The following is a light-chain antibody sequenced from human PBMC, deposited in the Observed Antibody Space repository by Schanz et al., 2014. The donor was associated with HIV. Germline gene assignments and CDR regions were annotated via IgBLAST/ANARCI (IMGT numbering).Light chain of an antibody. J-gene: IGLJ3*02. CDR1: SSNIGTNF. Sequence: QSVLTQPPSASGPPGQRVTISCSGSSSNIGTNFVYWYQQFPGRAPDLLIYSNNQRPSGVPDRFSGSKSGTSASLAISGLQSEDEADYYCAAWDDSLSGQVFGGGTKLTVL. V-gene: IGLV1-47*02. CDR3: AAWDDSLSGQV. CDR2: SNN.